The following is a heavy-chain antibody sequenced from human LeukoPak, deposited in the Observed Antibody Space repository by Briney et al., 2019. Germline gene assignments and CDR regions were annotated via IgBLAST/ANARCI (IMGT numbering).Heavy chain of an antibody. V-gene: IGHV4-34*01. CDR2: INHSGST. D-gene: IGHD3-10*01. CDR1: GGSFSGYY. J-gene: IGHJ6*04. Sequence: SETLSLTCAVYGGSFSGYYWSWIRQPPGKGLEWIGEINHSGSTNYNPSLTSRVTISVDTSKNQFSLKLSSVTAADTAVYYCARVPYYGSGSAYYYYGMDVWAKGPRSPSPQ. CDR3: ARVPYYGSGSAYYYYGMDV.